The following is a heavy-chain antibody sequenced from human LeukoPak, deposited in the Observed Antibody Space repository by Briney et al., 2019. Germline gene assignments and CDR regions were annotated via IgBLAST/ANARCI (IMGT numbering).Heavy chain of an antibody. CDR2: IYYSGST. V-gene: IGHV4-59*01. CDR1: GGSISSYY. D-gene: IGHD7-27*01. J-gene: IGHJ3*02. CDR3: ARFYVREVSGIPRTGEIPYDAFDI. Sequence: PSETLSLTCTVSGGSISSYYWSWIRQPPGKGLEWIGYIYYSGSTNYNPSLKSRVTISVDTSKNQFSLKLSSVTAADTAVYYCARFYVREVSGIPRTGEIPYDAFDIWGQGTMVTVSS.